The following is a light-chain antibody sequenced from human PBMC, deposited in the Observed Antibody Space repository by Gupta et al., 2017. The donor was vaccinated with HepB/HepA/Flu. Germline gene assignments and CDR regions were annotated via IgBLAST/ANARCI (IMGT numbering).Light chain of an antibody. Sequence: SPGGTVTLTCGLSSGSVSTSYYPSWYQQTPGQPPRTLIYSTNTRSSGVPDRFSGSILGNKAAFTITGAQADDESYYYCVLYMGSGIWVFGGGTKLTVL. V-gene: IGLV8-61*01. CDR1: SGSVSTSYY. J-gene: IGLJ3*02. CDR3: VLYMGSGIWV. CDR2: STN.